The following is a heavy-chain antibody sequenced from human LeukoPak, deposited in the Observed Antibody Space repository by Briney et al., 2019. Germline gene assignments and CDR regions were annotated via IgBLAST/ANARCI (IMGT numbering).Heavy chain of an antibody. CDR3: ARAVISADSN. CDR2: IKPDGSEK. Sequence: PGGSLRLSCAASGFTFSAYWMTWVRQAPGKGLEWVATIKPDGSEKYYVDSVRGRFTISRDNAKNSLYLQMNSLRVEDTAVYYCARAVISADSNWGRGTLVTV. J-gene: IGHJ4*02. CDR1: GFTFSAYW. V-gene: IGHV3-7*01. D-gene: IGHD2-2*01.